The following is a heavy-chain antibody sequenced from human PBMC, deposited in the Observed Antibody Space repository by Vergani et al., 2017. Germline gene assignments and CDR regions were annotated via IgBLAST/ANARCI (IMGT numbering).Heavy chain of an antibody. CDR2: INPNSGGT. J-gene: IGHJ6*03. CDR1: GYTFTGYY. CDR3: ARASAAGIYYYYYYYMDV. Sequence: QVQLVQSGAEVKKPGASVKVSCKASGYTFTGYYMHWVRQAPGQGLEWMGRINPNSGGTNYAQKFKGRGTMTREKSISTAYMELSRLRSDDTAVYYCARASAAGIYYYYYYYMDVWGKGTTVTVSS. V-gene: IGHV1-2*06. D-gene: IGHD6-13*01.